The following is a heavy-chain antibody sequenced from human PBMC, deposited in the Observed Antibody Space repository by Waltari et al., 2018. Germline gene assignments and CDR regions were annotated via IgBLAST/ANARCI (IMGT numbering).Heavy chain of an antibody. D-gene: IGHD6-25*01. CDR3: AREAAAAGIPCVDAFDI. Sequence: QLQLQESGPCLVKPSETLSLTCTVSGGPSSSSNYYWGWVRQPPGKGLEWIGRIYYRGSTSYNPPLNRRVNISGDTSKNQLSLKLSSGTAADTAWYYCAREAAAAGIPCVDAFDIWGQGTMVTVSS. V-gene: IGHV4-39*07. CDR2: IYYRGST. CDR1: GGPSSSSNYY. J-gene: IGHJ3*02.